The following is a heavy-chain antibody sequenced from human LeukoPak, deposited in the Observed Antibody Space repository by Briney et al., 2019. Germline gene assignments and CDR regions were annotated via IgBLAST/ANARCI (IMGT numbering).Heavy chain of an antibody. CDR2: ISGSGGST. D-gene: IGHD5-24*01. CDR1: GFTFSSYA. CDR3: ARVFSAGLQS. Sequence: PGGSLRLSCAASGFTFSSYAMTWVRQAPGKGLEWVSVISGSGGSTYYADSVKGRFTISRDNSKNTLYLQMNSLRAEDTAVYYCARVFSAGLQSWGQGTLVTVSS. J-gene: IGHJ4*02. V-gene: IGHV3-23*01.